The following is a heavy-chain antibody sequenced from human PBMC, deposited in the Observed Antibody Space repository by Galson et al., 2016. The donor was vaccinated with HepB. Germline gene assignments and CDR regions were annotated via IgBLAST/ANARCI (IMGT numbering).Heavy chain of an antibody. D-gene: IGHD5-12*01. CDR1: GFTFSYYW. CDR2: IKQDESEK. J-gene: IGHJ6*02. Sequence: SLRLSCAASGFTFSYYWMSWVRQAPGKGLEWVANIKQDESEKFYVDSVKGRFTISRDNAMNSVYLQMNSLRAGDTAVYYCAILSVDVVFVMNGVDVWGQGTTFTVSS. CDR3: AILSVDVVFVMNGVDV. V-gene: IGHV3-7*03.